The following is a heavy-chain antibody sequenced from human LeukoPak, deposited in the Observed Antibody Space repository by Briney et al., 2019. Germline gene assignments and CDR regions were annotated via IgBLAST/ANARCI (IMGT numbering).Heavy chain of an antibody. CDR2: IYYSGST. CDR1: GGSISSGGYY. J-gene: IGHJ6*02. V-gene: IGHV4-31*03. Sequence: KPSETLSLTCTVSGGSISSGGYYWSWIRQHPGKGLEWIGYIYYSGSTYYNPSLKSRVTISVDTSKNQFSLKLSSVTAADTAVYYCARFLRVVRGVSPSYYYGMDVWGQGTTVTVSS. D-gene: IGHD3-10*01. CDR3: ARFLRVVRGVSPSYYYGMDV.